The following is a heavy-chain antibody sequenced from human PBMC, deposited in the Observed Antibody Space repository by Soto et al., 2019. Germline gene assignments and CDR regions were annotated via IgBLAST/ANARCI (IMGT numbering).Heavy chain of an antibody. CDR3: ASLPTYDFWSGPDAFDI. CDR1: GFTFSSYW. Sequence: GGSLRLSCAASGFTFSSYWMHWVRQAPGKGLVWVSRINSDGSSTSYADSVKGRFTISRDNAKNTLYLQMNSLRAEDTAVYYCASLPTYDFWSGPDAFDIWGQGTMVTVSS. V-gene: IGHV3-74*01. CDR2: INSDGSST. J-gene: IGHJ3*02. D-gene: IGHD3-3*01.